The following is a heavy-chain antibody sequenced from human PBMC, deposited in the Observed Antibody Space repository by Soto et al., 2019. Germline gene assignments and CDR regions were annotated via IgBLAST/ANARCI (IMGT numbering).Heavy chain of an antibody. CDR2: ISYDGSNK. CDR1: GFTFSSSG. CDR3: AKEFHSWNYFDY. D-gene: IGHD1-20*01. J-gene: IGHJ4*02. Sequence: GGSLRLSCSASGFTFSSSGMHWVRQAPGKGLEWVAVISYDGSNKFYADSVKGRFTISRDNFRNTLYLQMNSLRAEDTAVYYCAKEFHSWNYFDYWGQGTLVTVSS. V-gene: IGHV3-30*18.